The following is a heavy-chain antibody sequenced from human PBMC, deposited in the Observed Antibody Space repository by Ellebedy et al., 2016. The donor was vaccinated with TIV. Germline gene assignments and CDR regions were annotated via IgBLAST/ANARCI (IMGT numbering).Heavy chain of an antibody. J-gene: IGHJ4*02. D-gene: IGHD3-16*02. CDR3: AKDQGSYPALVTFDY. CDR2: ISGSGGST. V-gene: IGHV3-23*01. CDR1: GFTFSSYA. Sequence: GESLKIPCAASGFTFSSYAMSWVRQAPGKGLEWVSAISGSGGSTYYADSVKVRLTISRDNSKNTLYLQMNSLRADDTAVYYCAKDQGSYPALVTFDYWGQGTLVTVSS.